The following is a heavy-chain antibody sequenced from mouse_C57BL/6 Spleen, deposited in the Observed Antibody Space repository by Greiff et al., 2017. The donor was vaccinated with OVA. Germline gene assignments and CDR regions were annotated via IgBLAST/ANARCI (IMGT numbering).Heavy chain of an antibody. Sequence: QVQLQQPGAELVKPGASVKMSCKASGYTFTSYWITWVKQRPGQGLEWIGDIYPGSGSTNYNEKFKSKATLTVDTSSSTAYMQLSSLTSEDSAVYYCARPDYYGDYAMDYWGQGTSVTVSS. J-gene: IGHJ4*01. V-gene: IGHV1-55*01. CDR3: ARPDYYGDYAMDY. CDR1: GYTFTSYW. CDR2: IYPGSGST. D-gene: IGHD1-1*01.